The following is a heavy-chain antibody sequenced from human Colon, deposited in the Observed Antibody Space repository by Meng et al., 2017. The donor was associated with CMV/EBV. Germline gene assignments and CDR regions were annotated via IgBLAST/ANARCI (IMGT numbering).Heavy chain of an antibody. CDR3: ARVHDSGGSIYYYFGMDV. J-gene: IGHJ6*02. Sequence: GESLKISCAASGFTFSDYYMSWIRQAPGKGLEWVSYISSSGSTIYYADSVKGRFTISRDNAKNSLYLQMNSLRAEDTATYYCARVHDSGGSIYYYFGMDVWGQGTTVTVSS. V-gene: IGHV3-11*01. D-gene: IGHD3-22*01. CDR2: ISSSGSTI. CDR1: GFTFSDYY.